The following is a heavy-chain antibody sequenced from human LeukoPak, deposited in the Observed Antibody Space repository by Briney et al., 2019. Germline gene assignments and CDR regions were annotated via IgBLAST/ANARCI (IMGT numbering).Heavy chain of an antibody. CDR3: ATIFGVVDGHYYYYMDI. D-gene: IGHD3-3*01. CDR2: IIPIFGTA. J-gene: IGHJ6*03. CDR1: RGTFSSYA. V-gene: IGHV1-69*01. Sequence: ASVKVSCKASRGTFSSYAISWVRQAPGQGLEWMGGIIPIFGTANYAQKFQGRVTITADESTSTAYMELSSLRSEDTAVYYCATIFGVVDGHYYYYMDIWGKGTTVTVSS.